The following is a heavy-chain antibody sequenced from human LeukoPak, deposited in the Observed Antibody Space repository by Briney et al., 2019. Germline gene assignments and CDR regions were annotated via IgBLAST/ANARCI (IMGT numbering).Heavy chain of an antibody. CDR2: IYYTGDT. Sequence: SETLSLTCSVSGGSVSSPIFYWNWIRQHPGKGLEWIGYIYYTGDTFYNPSLKSRVTMSLDTSDNQFSLKLSSVTAADTAVYYCARRLLWFGEFLGQYYYYGMDVWGQGTTVTVSS. J-gene: IGHJ6*02. CDR3: ARRLLWFGEFLGQYYYYGMDV. V-gene: IGHV4-31*03. CDR1: GGSVSSPIFY. D-gene: IGHD3-10*01.